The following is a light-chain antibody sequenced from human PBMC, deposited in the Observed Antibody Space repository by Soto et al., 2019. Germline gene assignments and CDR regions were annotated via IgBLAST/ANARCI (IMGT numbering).Light chain of an antibody. Sequence: IQLTQSPSSLSASMGDRVTITCRASQGIINYLAWYQQKPGKAPKLLIYGAYTLRGGVTSRFCCSGAGTDFTLFVSSLQPGDLSTYYCQHFFTYPRSCGRGTKVDIK. CDR1: QGIINY. CDR2: GAY. J-gene: IGKJ3*01. V-gene: IGKV1-9*01. CDR3: QHFFTYPRS.